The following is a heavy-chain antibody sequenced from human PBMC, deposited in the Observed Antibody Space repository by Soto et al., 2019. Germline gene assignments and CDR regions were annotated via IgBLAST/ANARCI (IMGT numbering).Heavy chain of an antibody. Sequence: GSLRLSCAASGLTFSSAAMSLVRQAPGKGLEWVSAISGSGGSTYYADAVKGRFTISRDNSKNTVYLQMNSLRVEDTAVYYCAKDLESSWFSLADYWGQGTLVTVSS. V-gene: IGHV3-23*01. CDR2: ISGSGGST. J-gene: IGHJ4*02. CDR3: AKDLESSWFSLADY. CDR1: GLTFSSAA. D-gene: IGHD6-13*01.